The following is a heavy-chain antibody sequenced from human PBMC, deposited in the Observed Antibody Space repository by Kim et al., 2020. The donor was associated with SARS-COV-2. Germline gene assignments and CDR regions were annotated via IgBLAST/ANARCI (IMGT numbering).Heavy chain of an antibody. D-gene: IGHD3-3*01. CDR2: ISYDGSNK. J-gene: IGHJ4*02. V-gene: IGHV3-30*18. Sequence: GGSLRLSCAASGFTFSSYGMHWVRQAPGKGLEWVAVISYDGSNKYYADSVKGRFTISRDNSKNTLYLQMNSLRAEDTAVYYCAKDRSITIFGVVTHPFDYWGQGTLVTVSS. CDR3: AKDRSITIFGVVTHPFDY. CDR1: GFTFSSYG.